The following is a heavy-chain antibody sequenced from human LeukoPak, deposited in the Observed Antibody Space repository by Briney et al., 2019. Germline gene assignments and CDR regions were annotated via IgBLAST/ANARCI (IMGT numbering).Heavy chain of an antibody. J-gene: IGHJ4*02. Sequence: SVKVSCKASGFTFTSSAMQWVRQARGQRLEWIGWIVVGSGNTNYAQKFQERVTITRDMSTSTAYMELSSLRSEDTAVYYCAAGYYYDSSGYRDWGQGTLVTVSS. D-gene: IGHD3-22*01. V-gene: IGHV1-58*02. CDR2: IVVGSGNT. CDR1: GFTFTSSA. CDR3: AAGYYYDSSGYRD.